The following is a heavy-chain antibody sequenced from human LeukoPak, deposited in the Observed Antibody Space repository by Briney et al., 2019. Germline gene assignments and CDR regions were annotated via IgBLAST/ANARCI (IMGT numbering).Heavy chain of an antibody. CDR2: ISYDGSNK. D-gene: IGHD5-12*01. Sequence: GGSLRLSCAASGFTFSSYGMHWVRQAPGKGLEWVAVISYDGSNKYYADSVKGRFTIFRDNSKNTLYLQMNSLRAKDTAVYYCAKGGGYSGYDGDYWGQGTLVTVSS. CDR1: GFTFSSYG. V-gene: IGHV3-30*18. CDR3: AKGGGYSGYDGDY. J-gene: IGHJ4*02.